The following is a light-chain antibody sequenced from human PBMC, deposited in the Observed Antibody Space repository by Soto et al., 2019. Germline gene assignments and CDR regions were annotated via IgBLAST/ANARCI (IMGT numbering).Light chain of an antibody. V-gene: IGKV3-11*01. J-gene: IGKJ1*01. CDR3: QQRGT. Sequence: IVLTQSPATLSLSPGERATLSCRASQSVSSYLAWYQQKPGQAPRLLIYDASNRATGIPARFSGSGSETDFTLTISSLEPEDFAVYYCQQRGTFGQGTKVDIK. CDR2: DAS. CDR1: QSVSSY.